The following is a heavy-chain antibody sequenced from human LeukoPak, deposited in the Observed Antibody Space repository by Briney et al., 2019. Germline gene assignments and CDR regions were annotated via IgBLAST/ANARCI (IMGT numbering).Heavy chain of an antibody. CDR1: GGSISTSNYY. D-gene: IGHD6-19*01. CDR2: IFYSGST. V-gene: IGHV4-39*07. CDR3: AREHLTSNGWVNFDS. J-gene: IGHJ4*02. Sequence: SETLSLTCTVSGGSISTSNYYWGWIRQPPGKGLEWIGNIFYSGSTYYGPSLKSRLTISLDTSRNQFSLKLNSVTAADTAVYYCAREHLTSNGWVNFDSWGQGILVTVSS.